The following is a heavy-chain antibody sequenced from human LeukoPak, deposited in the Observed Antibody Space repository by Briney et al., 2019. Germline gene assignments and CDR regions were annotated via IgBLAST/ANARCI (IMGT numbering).Heavy chain of an antibody. CDR1: GGSISNYY. Sequence: PSETLSLTRTVSGGSISNYYWSWIRLPAGKGLEHIGRTSTTGDTYYNPALKSRVTMSVDTSNNQFSLKLTSVTAADTAVYFCARDSGTPMTKYFDYWGQGTLVTVSS. CDR2: TSTTGDT. V-gene: IGHV4-4*07. D-gene: IGHD5-18*01. CDR3: ARDSGTPMTKYFDY. J-gene: IGHJ4*02.